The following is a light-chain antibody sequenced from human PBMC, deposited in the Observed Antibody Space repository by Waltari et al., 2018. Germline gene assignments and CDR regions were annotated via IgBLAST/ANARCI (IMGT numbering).Light chain of an antibody. Sequence: QSALTPPASVSGTPGQSITIPCTGTPSAVRNHNLFSWYQHHPGKAPKLMICDVIKRPSGVSDRFSGSKSGNTASLTISGLQAEDEADYYCCSYAGSGTYIFGTGTKVTVL. J-gene: IGLJ1*01. CDR3: CSYAGSGTYI. V-gene: IGLV2-23*02. CDR2: DVI. CDR1: PSAVRNHNL.